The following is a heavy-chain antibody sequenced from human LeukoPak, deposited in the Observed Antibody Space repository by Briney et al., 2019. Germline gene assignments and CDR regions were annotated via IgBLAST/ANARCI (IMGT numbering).Heavy chain of an antibody. CDR3: ARFRTWGDKAFDY. CDR2: ISSGGTT. V-gene: IGHV3-66*01. D-gene: IGHD2-21*02. J-gene: IGHJ4*02. Sequence: PGGSLRLSCAASGLTVSSDYLTWVRQAPGKGLEWVSIISSGGTTYYADSVRGRFTISRDNSKNTLYLQMNSLRAEDTAVYYCARFRTWGDKAFDYWGQGTLVTVSS. CDR1: GLTVSSDY.